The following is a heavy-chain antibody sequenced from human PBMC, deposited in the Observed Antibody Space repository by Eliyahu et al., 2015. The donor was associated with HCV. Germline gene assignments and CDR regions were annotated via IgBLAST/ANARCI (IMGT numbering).Heavy chain of an antibody. Sequence: QVHLVQSGAEVKKPGAXVKFSCKXXGYKFTDYQXNWVRQAXGGGLEWLGWINPASGATSYSQELQGRVTMTRDTSINTVYMELRRLRSDDTAVYYCARDIRPFLTSLYYLLWGQGTLLTVSS. D-gene: IGHD2-8*01. CDR1: GYKFTDYQ. J-gene: IGHJ4*02. CDR2: INPASGAT. CDR3: ARDIRPFLTSLYYLL. V-gene: IGHV1-2*02.